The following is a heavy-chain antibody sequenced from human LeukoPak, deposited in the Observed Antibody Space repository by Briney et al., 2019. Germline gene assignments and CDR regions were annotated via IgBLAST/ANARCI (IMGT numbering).Heavy chain of an antibody. CDR2: ISSSSSYI. J-gene: IGHJ3*02. V-gene: IGHV3-21*01. Sequence: AGGSLRLSCAASGFTFSSYSMNWVRQAPGKGLEWVSSISSSSSYIYYADSVKGRFTISRDNAKNSLYLQMNSLGAEDTAVYYCASPRYDILTGYYDNDAFDIWGQGTMVTVSS. D-gene: IGHD3-9*01. CDR1: GFTFSSYS. CDR3: ASPRYDILTGYYDNDAFDI.